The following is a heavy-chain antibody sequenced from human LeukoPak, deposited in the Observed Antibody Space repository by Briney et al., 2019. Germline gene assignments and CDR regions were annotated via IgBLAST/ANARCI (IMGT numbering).Heavy chain of an antibody. CDR3: ARASEDYYYYYMDV. Sequence: SETLSLTCTVSGGSISSSSYYWGWIRQPPGKRLEWIGSIYYSGSTYYNPSLKSRVTISVDTSKNQFSLKLSSVTAADTAVYYCARASEDYYYYYMDVWGKGTTVTISS. V-gene: IGHV4-39*01. CDR2: IYYSGST. D-gene: IGHD1-14*01. CDR1: GGSISSSSYY. J-gene: IGHJ6*03.